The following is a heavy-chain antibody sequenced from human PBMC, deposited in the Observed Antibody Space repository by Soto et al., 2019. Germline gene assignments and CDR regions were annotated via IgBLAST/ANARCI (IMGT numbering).Heavy chain of an antibody. V-gene: IGHV3-53*02. J-gene: IGHJ2*01. CDR3: ARGVPPSPRFYFDL. Sequence: EVQLVETGGGLIQPGGSLRLSCAASGFTVSSNYMSWVRQAPGKGLEWVSVIYSGGSTYYADSVKGRFTISRDNSKNTLYLQMNSLRAEDTAVYYCARGVPPSPRFYFDLWGRGTLVTVSS. CDR2: IYSGGST. D-gene: IGHD3-3*01. CDR1: GFTVSSNY.